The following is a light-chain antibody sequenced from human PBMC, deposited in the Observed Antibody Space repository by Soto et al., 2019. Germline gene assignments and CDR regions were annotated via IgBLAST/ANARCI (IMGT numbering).Light chain of an antibody. CDR3: QQYGSSPLFT. Sequence: EIVLTQSPGTLSLSPGERATLSCRASQSVSSSYLAWYQQKPGQAPRLLIYGASSRDTGIPDRFSGSGSGTDFTLIISRLEPEDFAVYYCQQYGSSPLFTFGPGTKVDIK. J-gene: IGKJ3*01. CDR1: QSVSSSY. CDR2: GAS. V-gene: IGKV3-20*01.